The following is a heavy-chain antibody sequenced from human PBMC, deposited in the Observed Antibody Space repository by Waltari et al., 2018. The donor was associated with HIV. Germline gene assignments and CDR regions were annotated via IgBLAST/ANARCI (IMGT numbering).Heavy chain of an antibody. V-gene: IGHV3-7*01. CDR1: GFTFSGFW. CDR3: AADLYGVYFDY. J-gene: IGHJ4*02. CDR2: IKGDGSEK. D-gene: IGHD3-16*01. Sequence: EVQLVESGGGLVQPGGSLRLSCAGSGFTFSGFWMTWVRQTPGKGLDWVANIKGDGSEKYYVDSVKGRFTISRYNAKNLLYLEMNSLRVEDTAVYYCAADLYGVYFDYWGQGTLVTVSS.